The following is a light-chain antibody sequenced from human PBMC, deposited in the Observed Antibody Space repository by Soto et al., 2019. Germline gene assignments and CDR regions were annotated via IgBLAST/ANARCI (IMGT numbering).Light chain of an antibody. CDR1: QSVSRTY. Sequence: EIVLSQSPDTLSLSPGERATLSCRAGQSVSRTYLAWYQQKPGQAPRLLIYDASNRATGFPDRFSGSGSGTDFTLTISGLQSEDFAVYYCQEYDNWPPWTFGQGTKVDIK. J-gene: IGKJ1*01. CDR2: DAS. V-gene: IGKV3-20*01. CDR3: QEYDNWPPWT.